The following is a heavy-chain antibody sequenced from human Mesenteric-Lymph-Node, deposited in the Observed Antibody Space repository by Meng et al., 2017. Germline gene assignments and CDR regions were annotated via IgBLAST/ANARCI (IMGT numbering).Heavy chain of an antibody. V-gene: IGHV1-46*01. D-gene: IGHD6-19*01. Sequence: ASVKVSCKASGGTFSSYAISWVRQAPGQGLEWMGEINPSGDRAVYAQKFQGRLSMTRDTSTSTLYMELSSLRFEDTAAYYCARAPVRAVAGTFDYWGQGTLVTVSS. CDR1: GGTFSSYA. J-gene: IGHJ4*02. CDR2: INPSGDRA. CDR3: ARAPVRAVAGTFDY.